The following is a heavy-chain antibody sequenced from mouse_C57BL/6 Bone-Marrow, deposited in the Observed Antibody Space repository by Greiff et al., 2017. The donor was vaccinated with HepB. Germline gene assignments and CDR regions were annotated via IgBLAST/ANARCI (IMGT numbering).Heavy chain of an antibody. CDR3: TRGVYYYGSSLFDY. D-gene: IGHD1-1*01. Sequence: EVKLVESGEGLVKPGGSLKLSCAASGFTFSSYAMSWVRQTPEKRLEWVAYISSGGDYIYYADTVKGRFTISRDNARNTLYLQMSSLKSEDTAMYYCTRGVYYYGSSLFDYWGQGTTLTVSS. CDR1: GFTFSSYA. V-gene: IGHV5-9-1*02. J-gene: IGHJ2*01. CDR2: ISSGGDYI.